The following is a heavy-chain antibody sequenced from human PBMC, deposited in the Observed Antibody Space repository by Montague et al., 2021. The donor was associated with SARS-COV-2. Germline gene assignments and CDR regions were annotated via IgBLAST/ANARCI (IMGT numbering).Heavy chain of an antibody. Sequence: SETLSLTCTVSGGSFSSSSYYWGCIRQPPGTVLYWIVSIYYSWSTYYNPSLKSRVTISLDTSKNQFSLKLSSVTAADTAVYYCARNYGVVLPAAIYYYYGMDVWGQGTTVTVSS. J-gene: IGHJ6*02. D-gene: IGHD2-2*02. CDR2: IYYSWST. CDR1: GGSFSSSSYY. V-gene: IGHV4-39*01. CDR3: ARNYGVVLPAAIYYYYGMDV.